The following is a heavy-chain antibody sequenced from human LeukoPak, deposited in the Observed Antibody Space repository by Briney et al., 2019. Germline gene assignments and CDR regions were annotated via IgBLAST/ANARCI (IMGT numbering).Heavy chain of an antibody. CDR3: AREDRGYSGYDPYYFDY. V-gene: IGHV4-39*07. CDR2: IYYSGST. Sequence: SETLSLTCTVSGGSISSSSYYWGWIGQPPGKGLEWIGSIYYSGSTYYNPSLKSRVTISVDTSKNQFSLKLSSVTAADTAVYYCAREDRGYSGYDPYYFDYWGQGTLVTVSS. CDR1: GGSISSSSYY. D-gene: IGHD5-12*01. J-gene: IGHJ4*02.